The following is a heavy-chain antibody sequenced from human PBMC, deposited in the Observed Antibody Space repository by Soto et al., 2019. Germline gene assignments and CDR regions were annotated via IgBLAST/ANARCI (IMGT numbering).Heavy chain of an antibody. V-gene: IGHV3-21*01. D-gene: IGHD3-10*01. CDR3: ARVGEEFYSFDI. J-gene: IGHJ3*02. Sequence: GGSLRLSCAASGFTFSSYSMNWVRQAPGKGLEWVSSISSSSSYIYYADSVKGRFTISRDNAKNSLYLQMNSLRAEDTAVYYCARVGEEFYSFDIWGQGTMVTVSS. CDR2: ISSSSSYI. CDR1: GFTFSSYS.